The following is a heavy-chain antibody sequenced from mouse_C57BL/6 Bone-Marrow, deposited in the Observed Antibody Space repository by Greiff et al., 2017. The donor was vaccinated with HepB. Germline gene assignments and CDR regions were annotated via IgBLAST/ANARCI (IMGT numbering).Heavy chain of an antibody. CDR1: GYTFTSYW. Sequence: QVQLQQPGAELVMPGPSVKLSCKASGYTFTSYWMHWVKQRPGQGLEWIGEIDPSDSCTNYNQKFKGKSTLTVDKSSSTAYMQLSSLTSEDSAVFYCSRSYYDSNSWFAYWGQGTLVTVSA. V-gene: IGHV1-69*01. D-gene: IGHD2-5*01. CDR2: IDPSDSCT. J-gene: IGHJ3*01. CDR3: SRSYYDSNSWFAY.